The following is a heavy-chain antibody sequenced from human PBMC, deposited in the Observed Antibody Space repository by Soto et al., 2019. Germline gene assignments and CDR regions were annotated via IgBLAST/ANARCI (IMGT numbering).Heavy chain of an antibody. Sequence: GGSLRLSCAASGFTFSNYAMTWVRQGPGKGLEWVSGISGSGGRSYYADSVRGRFTISRDNSKSTLYLQMNSLRAEDTAVYYCAKAYFVWSSEQPYYFDYWGQGTLVTVSS. V-gene: IGHV3-23*01. CDR1: GFTFSNYA. CDR2: ISGSGGRS. CDR3: AKAYFVWSSEQPYYFDY. D-gene: IGHD3-16*01. J-gene: IGHJ4*02.